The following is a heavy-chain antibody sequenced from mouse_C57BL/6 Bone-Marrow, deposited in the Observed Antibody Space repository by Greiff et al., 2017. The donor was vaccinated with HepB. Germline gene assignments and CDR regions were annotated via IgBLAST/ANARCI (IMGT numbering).Heavy chain of an antibody. CDR1: GFNIKDDY. Sequence: VQLQQSGAELVRPGASVKLSCTASGFNIKDDYMPWVKQRPEQGLEWIGWIDPENGATEYASKFQGKATITADTSSNTAYLQLSSLTSEDTAVYYCTYYYGSSDGYWYFDVWGTGTTVTVSS. D-gene: IGHD1-1*01. V-gene: IGHV14-4*01. CDR2: IDPENGAT. J-gene: IGHJ1*03. CDR3: TYYYGSSDGYWYFDV.